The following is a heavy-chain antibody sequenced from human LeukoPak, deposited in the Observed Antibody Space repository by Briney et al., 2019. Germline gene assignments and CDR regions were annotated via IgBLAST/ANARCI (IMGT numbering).Heavy chain of an antibody. CDR3: AKVVGQWLARRTIFDY. CDR2: ISYDGSNK. D-gene: IGHD6-19*01. Sequence: TGGSLRLSCAASGFTFSSYGMHWVRQAPGKGLEWVAVISYDGSNKYYADSVKGRFTISRDNSKNTLYLQMNSLRAEDTAVYYCAKVVGQWLARRTIFDYWGQGTPVTVSS. CDR1: GFTFSSYG. J-gene: IGHJ4*02. V-gene: IGHV3-30*18.